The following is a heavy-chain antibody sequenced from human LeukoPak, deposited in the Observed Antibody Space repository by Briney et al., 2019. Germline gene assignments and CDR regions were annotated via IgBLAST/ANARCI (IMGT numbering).Heavy chain of an antibody. J-gene: IGHJ4*02. V-gene: IGHV4-30-4*01. Sequence: SETLSLTCTVSGGSISSGDYYWSWIRQPPGKGLEWIGYIYYSGSTYYNPSLKSRVTISVDTSKNQFSLKLSSVTAADTAVYYCARSITMVRGVIITLGYWGQGTLVTVSS. CDR2: IYYSGST. CDR1: GGSISSGDYY. D-gene: IGHD3-10*01. CDR3: ARSITMVRGVIITLGY.